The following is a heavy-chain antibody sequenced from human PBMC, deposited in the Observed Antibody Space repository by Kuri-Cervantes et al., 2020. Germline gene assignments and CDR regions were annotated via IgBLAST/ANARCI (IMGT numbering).Heavy chain of an antibody. J-gene: IGHJ6*02. CDR3: ARMGIVDTAMVLIHYYYGMDV. CDR1: GFTFSIYA. Sequence: GGSLRLSCAASGFTFSIYAIHWVRPAPGKGLEWVAIISFDGTNKYYADSVKGRFTISRDNAKNSLYLQMNSLRAEDTAVYYCARMGIVDTAMVLIHYYYGMDVWGQGTTVTVSS. V-gene: IGHV3-30-3*01. D-gene: IGHD5-18*01. CDR2: ISFDGTNK.